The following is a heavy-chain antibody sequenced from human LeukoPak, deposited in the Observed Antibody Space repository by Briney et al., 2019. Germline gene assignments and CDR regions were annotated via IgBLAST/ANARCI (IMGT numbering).Heavy chain of an antibody. CDR2: ISSSGSTI. D-gene: IGHD6-13*01. J-gene: IGHJ4*02. Sequence: GGSLRLSCAASGLTFSSYEMNWVRQAPGKGLEWVSYISSSGSTIYYADSVKGRFTISRDNAKNSLYLQMNSLRAEDTAVYYCARVGYSSSWYRKYYFDYWGQGTLVTVSS. CDR1: GLTFSSYE. V-gene: IGHV3-48*03. CDR3: ARVGYSSSWYRKYYFDY.